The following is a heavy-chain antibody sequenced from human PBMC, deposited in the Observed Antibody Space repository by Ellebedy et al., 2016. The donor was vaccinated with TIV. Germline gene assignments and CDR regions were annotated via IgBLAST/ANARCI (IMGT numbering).Heavy chain of an antibody. Sequence: AASVKVSCKASGYTFITYGLHWVRQAPGQSLEWMGYINAANVNTEYSEKFQGRVTITRDTSARTTYMELSSLTSEDTAVYYCARDYGWSNIAGGDYWGQGTLVTIST. D-gene: IGHD3-16*01. V-gene: IGHV1-3*01. J-gene: IGHJ4*02. CDR3: ARDYGWSNIAGGDY. CDR2: INAANVNT. CDR1: GYTFITYG.